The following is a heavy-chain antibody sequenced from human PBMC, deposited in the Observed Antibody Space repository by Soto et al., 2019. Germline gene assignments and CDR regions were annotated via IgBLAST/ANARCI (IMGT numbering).Heavy chain of an antibody. J-gene: IGHJ3*02. Sequence: SETLSLTCTVSGDSINSYYWSWIRQPPGKGLEWIGYIYYSGSTNYNPSLKSRVTISVDTSKNQFSLKLSSVTSAATAVYYCEGGNGLRGGGFDIWGQGTMVTVSS. D-gene: IGHD1-1*01. CDR1: GDSINSYY. V-gene: IGHV4-59*01. CDR3: EGGNGLRGGGFDI. CDR2: IYYSGST.